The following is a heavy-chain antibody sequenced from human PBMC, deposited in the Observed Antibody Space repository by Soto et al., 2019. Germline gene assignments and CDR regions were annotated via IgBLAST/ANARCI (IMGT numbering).Heavy chain of an antibody. J-gene: IGHJ3*02. CDR2: VSYDGSKI. D-gene: IGHD4-4*01. CDR1: GFTFSSYG. Sequence: GGSLRLSCAASGFTFSSYGMHWVRQAPGKGLEWVALVSYDGSKIYYSDSVKGRFTISRDNSKHTLYLQMNSLRDEDTAVYYCARTPSIFSNYVSSSSDDAFDIWGQGTMV. V-gene: IGHV3-30*03. CDR3: ARTPSIFSNYVSSSSDDAFDI.